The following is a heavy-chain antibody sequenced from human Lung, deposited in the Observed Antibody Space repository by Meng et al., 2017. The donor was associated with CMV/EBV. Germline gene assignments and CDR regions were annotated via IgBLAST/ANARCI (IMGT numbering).Heavy chain of an antibody. D-gene: IGHD3-22*01. CDR3: AKDRYSYDSSGYHGVDY. CDR2: LSGSGGST. Sequence: FTFSGYAMTWVRPAPGKGLEWVSALSGSGGSTYYADSVKGRFTISRDNSKNTLYLQMNSLRAADTAVYYCAKDRYSYDSSGYHGVDYWGQGTLVTVSS. V-gene: IGHV3-23*01. CDR1: FTFSGYA. J-gene: IGHJ4*02.